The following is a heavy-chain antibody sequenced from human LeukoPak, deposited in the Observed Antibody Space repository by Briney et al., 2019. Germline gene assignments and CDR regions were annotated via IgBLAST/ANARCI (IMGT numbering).Heavy chain of an antibody. CDR1: GGTLSSYA. Sequence: GASVKVSCKAPGGTLSSYAISWVRQAPGQGLEWMGGIIPIFGTANYAQKFQGRVTITADESTSTAYMELSSLRSEDTAVYYCARDLGYSSGPEYFQHWGQGTLVTVSS. J-gene: IGHJ1*01. V-gene: IGHV1-69*13. D-gene: IGHD6-19*01. CDR3: ARDLGYSSGPEYFQH. CDR2: IIPIFGTA.